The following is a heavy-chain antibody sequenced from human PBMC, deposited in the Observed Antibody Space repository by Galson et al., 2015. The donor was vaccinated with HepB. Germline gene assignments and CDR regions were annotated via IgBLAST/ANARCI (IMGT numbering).Heavy chain of an antibody. D-gene: IGHD1/OR15-1a*01. Sequence: SLRLSCAASGFTFSNYAMHWVRQAPGKGLEWVALISYDGGYNYYADSVKGRFTISRDNSKNTLYLQMNSLRAEDTAVYYCARGRGTLYYYDMDVWGQGTTVTVSS. J-gene: IGHJ6*02. V-gene: IGHV3-30*04. CDR2: ISYDGGYN. CDR1: GFTFSNYA. CDR3: ARGRGTLYYYDMDV.